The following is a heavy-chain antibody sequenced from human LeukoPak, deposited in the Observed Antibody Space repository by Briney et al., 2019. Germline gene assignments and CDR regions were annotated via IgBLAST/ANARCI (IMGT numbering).Heavy chain of an antibody. CDR1: GFTFSSSA. CDR3: AKDRRWLQTTYDAFDI. Sequence: GGSLRLSCAASGFTFSSSAMSWVRQVPGKGLEWVSAISGSGGSTYYADSVKGRFTISRDNSKNTLYLQMNSLRAEDTAVYYCAKDRRWLQTTYDAFDIWGQGTMVTVSS. D-gene: IGHD5-24*01. J-gene: IGHJ3*02. V-gene: IGHV3-23*01. CDR2: ISGSGGST.